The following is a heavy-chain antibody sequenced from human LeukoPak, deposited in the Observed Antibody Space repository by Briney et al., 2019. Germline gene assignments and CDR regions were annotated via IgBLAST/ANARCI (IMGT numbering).Heavy chain of an antibody. Sequence: GGSLRLSCAASGFTFSSYWMSWVRQAPGKGLEWVANIKQDGSEKYYVDSVKGRFTISRDNSKNTLYLQMNSLRAEDTAVYYCASPALRYCSGGSCYLSGPFDYWGQGTLVTVSS. V-gene: IGHV3-7*01. CDR2: IKQDGSEK. CDR3: ASPALRYCSGGSCYLSGPFDY. J-gene: IGHJ4*02. D-gene: IGHD2-15*01. CDR1: GFTFSSYW.